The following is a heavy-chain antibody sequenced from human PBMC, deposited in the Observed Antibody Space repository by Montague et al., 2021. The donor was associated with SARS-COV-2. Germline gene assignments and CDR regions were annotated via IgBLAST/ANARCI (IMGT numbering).Heavy chain of an antibody. Sequence: SETLSLTCAVFGESFSRYYWSWIRKPPGKGLEWIWEISQSGNTKYNPSLQSRVSISLDTSRSQFSLKVSSVTAADTAIYYCARLGDGIVPSPILGLGPYYSFYYIDVWGQGTTVTVSS. CDR2: ISQSGNT. D-gene: IGHD7-27*01. CDR1: GESFSRYY. V-gene: IGHV4-34*01. J-gene: IGHJ6*03. CDR3: ARLGDGIVPSPILGLGPYYSFYYIDV.